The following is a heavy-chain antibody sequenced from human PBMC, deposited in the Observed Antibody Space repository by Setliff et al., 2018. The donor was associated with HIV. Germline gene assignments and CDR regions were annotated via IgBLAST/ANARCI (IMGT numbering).Heavy chain of an antibody. CDR3: ARDPPGYGDSKDY. V-gene: IGHV4-30-4*02. Sequence: SETLSLTCTVSGGSISSDDYYWNWIRQPPGKGLEWIGYITYSGSAYYNPSLKSRVTISIDTSNNQISLNLRSVTAADTAVYYCARDPPGYGDSKDYWGQGKLVTVSS. J-gene: IGHJ4*02. D-gene: IGHD4-17*01. CDR2: ITYSGSA. CDR1: GGSISSDDYY.